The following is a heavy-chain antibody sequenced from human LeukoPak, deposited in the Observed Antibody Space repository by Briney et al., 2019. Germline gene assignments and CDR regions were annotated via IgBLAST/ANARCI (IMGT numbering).Heavy chain of an antibody. D-gene: IGHD3-10*01. J-gene: IGHJ4*02. Sequence: SETLSLTCAVYGGSFSGYYWSWIRQPPGKGLEWIGEINHSGSTNYNPSLKSRVTISVDTSKNQFSLKLSSVTAADTAVYYCAKHYMGSSYNRGCDCWGQGTQVTVSS. CDR3: AKHYMGSSYNRGCDC. CDR2: INHSGST. V-gene: IGHV4-34*01. CDR1: GGSFSGYY.